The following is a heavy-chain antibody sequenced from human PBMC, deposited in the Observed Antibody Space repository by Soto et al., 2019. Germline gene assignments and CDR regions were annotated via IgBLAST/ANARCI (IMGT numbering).Heavy chain of an antibody. CDR3: ARESGDNWDYEAY. Sequence: ETVSLTCTVSGGSISSYHWSWIRQSAGKGLEWIGRIYTSGNTHYNPSLKSRVTVSIDTSKNQFFLTVNSVTAADSAVYYCARESGDNWDYEAYWGQGTPVTVSS. D-gene: IGHD1-7*01. J-gene: IGHJ4*02. CDR1: GGSISSYH. CDR2: IYTSGNT. V-gene: IGHV4-4*07.